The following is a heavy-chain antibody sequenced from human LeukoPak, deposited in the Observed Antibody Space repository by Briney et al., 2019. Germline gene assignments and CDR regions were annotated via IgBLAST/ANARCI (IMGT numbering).Heavy chain of an antibody. Sequence: SSVKVSCKASGDTFINYDVTWVRQAPGQGLEWMGRIIPVFDTAKYAQNFQGRVTMTTDESSSTAYMELYSLRSEDTAVYYCGLSAEKQLVYFDFWGQGTLVTVSS. V-gene: IGHV1-69*05. CDR1: GDTFINYD. CDR2: IIPVFDTA. CDR3: GLSAEKQLVYFDF. D-gene: IGHD6-13*01. J-gene: IGHJ4*02.